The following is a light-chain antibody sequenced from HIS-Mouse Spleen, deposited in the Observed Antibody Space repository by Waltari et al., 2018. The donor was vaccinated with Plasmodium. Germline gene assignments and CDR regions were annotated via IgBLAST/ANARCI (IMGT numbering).Light chain of an antibody. CDR2: EGS. J-gene: IGLJ2*01. Sequence: QSALTQPASVSGSPGPSITISCTGTSSDVGRYNLVSWYPQHPGKAPKPMIYEGSKRPSGVSNRFSGSKSGNTASLTISGLQAEDEADYYCCSYAGSSTFVVFGGGTKLTVL. CDR1: SSDVGRYNL. CDR3: CSYAGSSTFVV. V-gene: IGLV2-23*03.